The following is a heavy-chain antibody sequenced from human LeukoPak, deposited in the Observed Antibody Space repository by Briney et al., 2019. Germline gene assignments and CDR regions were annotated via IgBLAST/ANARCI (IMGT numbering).Heavy chain of an antibody. D-gene: IGHD5-24*01. CDR3: AKPKVEMATILYFDY. CDR2: ISGSGGST. V-gene: IGHV3-23*01. CDR1: GFTFSSYA. Sequence: GGSLRLSCAASGFTFSSYAMSWVRQAPGKGLGWVSAISGSGGSTYYAYSVKGRFTISRDNSKNTLYLQMNSLRAEDTAVYYCAKPKVEMATILYFDYWGQGTLVTVSS. J-gene: IGHJ4*02.